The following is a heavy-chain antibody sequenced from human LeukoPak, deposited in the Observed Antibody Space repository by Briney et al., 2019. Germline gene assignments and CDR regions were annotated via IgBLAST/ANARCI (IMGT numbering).Heavy chain of an antibody. CDR2: INHSGST. D-gene: IGHD3-10*01. CDR1: GGSFSGYH. Sequence: RSETLSLTCAVYGGSFSGYHWSWVRQPPEEGLEWIGEINHSGSTNYNPSLKSRVTISVDTSKNQFSLKLSSLTAADTAVYYWARRSYDSGNYYNGWYFDYWGQGTLVTVSS. CDR3: ARRSYDSGNYYNGWYFDY. V-gene: IGHV4-34*01. J-gene: IGHJ4*02.